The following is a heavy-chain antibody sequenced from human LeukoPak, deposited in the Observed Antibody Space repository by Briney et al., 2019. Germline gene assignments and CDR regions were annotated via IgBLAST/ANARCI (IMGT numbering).Heavy chain of an antibody. D-gene: IGHD2-2*01. Sequence: PGGSLRLSCAAYGFTFSSYWMSWVRQAPGKGLEWVANIKQEGREKYYVDSVKGRFTISRDNAKNSLYLQMNSLRAEDTAVYYCARISRYCSSTSCYAGYFDYWGQGTLVTVSS. CDR3: ARISRYCSSTSCYAGYFDY. CDR2: IKQEGREK. V-gene: IGHV3-7*01. J-gene: IGHJ4*02. CDR1: GFTFSSYW.